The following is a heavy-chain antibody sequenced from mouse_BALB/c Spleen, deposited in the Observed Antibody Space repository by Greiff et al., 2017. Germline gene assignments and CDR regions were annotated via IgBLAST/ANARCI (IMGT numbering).Heavy chain of an antibody. D-gene: IGHD2-2*01. CDR2: ISDGGSYT. V-gene: IGHV5-4*02. Sequence: EVMLVESGGGLVKPGGSLKLSCAASGFTFSDYYMYWVRQTPEKRLEWVATISDGGSYTYYPDSVKGRFTISRDNAKNNLYLQMSSLKSEDTAMYYCAREGYGYQYFDVGGAGTTVTVSS. CDR1: GFTFSDYY. J-gene: IGHJ1*01. CDR3: AREGYGYQYFDV.